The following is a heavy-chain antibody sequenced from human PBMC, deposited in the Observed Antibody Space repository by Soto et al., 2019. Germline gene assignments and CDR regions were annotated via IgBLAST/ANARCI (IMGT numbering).Heavy chain of an antibody. Sequence: VQLVQSGAEVKKPGSSVKLSCKASGGTFNRYTISWVRQAPGQGLEWMGGIIPIFGTANYAQKFQGRVEIIADESTIAAYMELSSLRSEDTVVYCCSVWGFRDGNNTKYNYSGMDVWGQGTTVTVSS. CDR3: SVWGFRDGNNTKYNYSGMDV. CDR2: IIPIFGTA. CDR1: GGTFNRYT. J-gene: IGHJ6*02. V-gene: IGHV1-69*01. D-gene: IGHD3-10*01.